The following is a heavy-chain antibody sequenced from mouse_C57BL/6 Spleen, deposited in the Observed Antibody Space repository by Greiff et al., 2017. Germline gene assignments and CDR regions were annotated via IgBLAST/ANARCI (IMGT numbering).Heavy chain of an antibody. CDR3: ASLGRRGY. D-gene: IGHD4-1*01. CDR2: IYPSDSET. Sequence: QVQLQQPGAELVRPGSSVKLSCKASGYTFTSYWMDWVKQRPGQGLEWIGNIYPSDSETHYNQKFKDKATLTVDKSSSPSYMQLSILTSEDSAVYYCASLGRRGYWGQGTTLTVSS. V-gene: IGHV1-61*01. J-gene: IGHJ2*01. CDR1: GYTFTSYW.